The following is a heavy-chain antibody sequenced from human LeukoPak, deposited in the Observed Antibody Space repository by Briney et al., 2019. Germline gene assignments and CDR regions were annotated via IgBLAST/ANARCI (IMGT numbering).Heavy chain of an antibody. CDR2: IYYSGST. CDR1: GGSISSSSYY. CDR3: ASGGEQLWPYEPFSS. V-gene: IGHV4-39*01. Sequence: PSETLSLTCTVSGGSISSSSYYWGWIRQPPGKGLEWIGSIYYSGSTYYNPSLKSRVTISVDTSKNQFSLKLSSVTAADTAVYYCASGGEQLWPYEPFSSWGQGTLVTVSS. D-gene: IGHD1/OR15-1a*01. J-gene: IGHJ5*02.